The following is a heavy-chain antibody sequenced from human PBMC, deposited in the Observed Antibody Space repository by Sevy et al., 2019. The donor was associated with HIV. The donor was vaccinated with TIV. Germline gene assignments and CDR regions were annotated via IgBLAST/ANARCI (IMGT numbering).Heavy chain of an antibody. CDR2: VHYGGST. Sequence: SETLSLTCSVSDGSMTNNNYYWAWIRRPPEKGLEWIGSVHYGGSTHYNPSFWGRVSISVDTSKRVVSLDLSSVTSADTAVYFCARNNSGHSFDFWGHGILVTVSS. J-gene: IGHJ4*01. CDR1: DGSMTNNNYY. V-gene: IGHV4-39*01. D-gene: IGHD6-19*01. CDR3: ARNNSGHSFDF.